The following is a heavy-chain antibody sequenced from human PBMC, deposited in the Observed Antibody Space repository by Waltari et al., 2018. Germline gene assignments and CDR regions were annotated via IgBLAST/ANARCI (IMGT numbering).Heavy chain of an antibody. D-gene: IGHD5-18*01. Sequence: QVQLVESGGGVVHPGRSLRLSCEASGFTFSYHAMHWVRPAPVRGLEWVAGISYDGSDEYYADSVRGRFTSSRDDSKDTVNLQMNSLRPEYTAVYYCARDGPLQIQSWYSFDYWGQGTLVTVSS. CDR1: GFTFSYHA. CDR3: ARDGPLQIQSWYSFDY. J-gene: IGHJ4*02. CDR2: ISYDGSDE. V-gene: IGHV3-30*07.